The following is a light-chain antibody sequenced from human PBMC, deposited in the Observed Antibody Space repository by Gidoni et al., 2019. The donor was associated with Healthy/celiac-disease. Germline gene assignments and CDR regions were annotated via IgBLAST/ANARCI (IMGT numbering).Light chain of an antibody. CDR3: QHYYSIPPT. J-gene: IGKJ4*01. CDR2: WAS. V-gene: IGKV4-1*01. CDR1: KSVLYRPNRRNF. Sequence: QSPASLTVSLGERATINCNSTKSVLYRPNRRNFPAWYQQKPGHQPKLLITWASSRASGVSDRLSGSGSVADFTLTINNVQAEDVAVDFCQHYYSIPPTFGGGTKVEIK.